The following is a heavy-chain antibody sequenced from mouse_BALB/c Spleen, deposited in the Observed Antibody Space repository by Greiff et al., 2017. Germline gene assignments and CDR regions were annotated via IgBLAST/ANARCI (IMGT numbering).Heavy chain of an antibody. CDR2: ISSGSSTI. V-gene: IGHV5-17*02. CDR1: GFTFSSFG. CDR3: ARGYYYWYFDV. D-gene: IGHD2-3*01. J-gene: IGHJ1*01. Sequence: EVMLVESGGGLVQPGGSRKLSCAASGFTFSSFGMHWVRQAPEKGLEWVAYISSGSSTIYYADTVKGRFTISRDNPKNTLFLQMTSLRSEDTAMYYCARGYYYWYFDVWGAGTTVTVSS.